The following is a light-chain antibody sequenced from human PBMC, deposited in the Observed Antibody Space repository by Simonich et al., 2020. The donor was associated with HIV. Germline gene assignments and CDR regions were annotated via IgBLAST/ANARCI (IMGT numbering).Light chain of an antibody. CDR3: MQALQTPAT. Sequence: DIVMTQSPLSLPVTPGEPASISCRSSQSLLHSNGYIYLDWYLQKPGQSPQLLIYLGVNRASGVPDRFSGSGSGTDFTLKISRVEAEEVGVYYCMQALQTPATFGGGTKVEIK. CDR2: LGV. CDR1: QSLLHSNGYIY. V-gene: IGKV2-28*01. J-gene: IGKJ4*01.